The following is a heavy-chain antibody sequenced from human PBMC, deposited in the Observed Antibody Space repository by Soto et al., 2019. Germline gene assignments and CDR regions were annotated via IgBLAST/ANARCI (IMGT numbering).Heavy chain of an antibody. CDR3: ARRRYYDWWSGKNYGDWYFDL. CDR2: IYYSGST. Sequence: PSETLSLTCTVSGGSISSSSYYWGWIRQPPGKGLEWIGSIYYSGSTYYNPSLKSRVTISVDTSKNQFSLKLSSVTAADTAVYYCARRRYYDWWSGKNYGDWYFDLWGRGTLVTVSS. D-gene: IGHD3-3*01. J-gene: IGHJ2*01. V-gene: IGHV4-39*01. CDR1: GGSISSSSYY.